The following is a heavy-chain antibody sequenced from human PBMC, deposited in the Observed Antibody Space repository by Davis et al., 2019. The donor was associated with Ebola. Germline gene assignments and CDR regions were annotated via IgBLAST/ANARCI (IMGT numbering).Heavy chain of an antibody. D-gene: IGHD3-22*01. V-gene: IGHV1-18*01. CDR3: ARDPYYYDSSGPLGDAFDI. Sequence: ASVTVSCKASGGTFSSYAISWVRQAPGQGLEWMGWISAYNGNTNYAQKLQGRVTMTTDTSTSTAYMELRSLRSDDTAVYYCARDPYYYDSSGPLGDAFDIWGQGTMVTVSS. CDR2: ISAYNGNT. CDR1: GGTFSSYA. J-gene: IGHJ3*02.